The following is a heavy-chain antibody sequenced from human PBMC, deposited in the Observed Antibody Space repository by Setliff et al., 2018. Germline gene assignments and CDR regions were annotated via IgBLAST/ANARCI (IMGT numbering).Heavy chain of an antibody. Sequence: GSLRLSCAGSGFTFSSYTMNWVRQAPGKGLEWVSSIISSGSHIYYADSVKGRFTSSRDNAKNSLYLQMNSLRADDTAVYYCARDGGEYWGQGTLVTVPQ. V-gene: IGHV3-21*01. D-gene: IGHD3-16*01. J-gene: IGHJ4*02. CDR1: GFTFSSYT. CDR3: ARDGGEY. CDR2: IISSGSHI.